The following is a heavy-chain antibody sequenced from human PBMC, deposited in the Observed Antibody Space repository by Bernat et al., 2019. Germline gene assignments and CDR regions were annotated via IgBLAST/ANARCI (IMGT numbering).Heavy chain of an antibody. D-gene: IGHD4-17*01. CDR2: INYNSDHT. J-gene: IGHJ4*02. CDR1: GDSIRPYY. V-gene: IGHV4-4*09. CDR3: ARLKSMTTVTFTYHTFDY. Sequence: QVQLQESGPGLVKPSETLSLTCTVSGDSIRPYYWSWIRQPPGRGLEFIAYINYNSDHTNYTPSLRSRATISVDTSKNQFSLKLSAVTAADTAVYYCARLKSMTTVTFTYHTFDYWGQGTLVTVSS.